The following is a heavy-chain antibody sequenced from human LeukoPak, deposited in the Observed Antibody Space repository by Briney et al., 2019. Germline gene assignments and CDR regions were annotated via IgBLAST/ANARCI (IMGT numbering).Heavy chain of an antibody. CDR3: ARDPGVRGYSYGYDY. CDR2: IYHSGST. D-gene: IGHD5-18*01. V-gene: IGHV4-38-2*02. Sequence: SETLSLTCTVSGYSSSSGYYWGWIRQPPGKGLEWIGSIYHSGSTYYNPSLKSRVTISVDTSKNQFSLKLSSVTAADTAVYYCARDPGVRGYSYGYDYWGQGTLVTVSS. CDR1: GYSSSSGYY. J-gene: IGHJ4*02.